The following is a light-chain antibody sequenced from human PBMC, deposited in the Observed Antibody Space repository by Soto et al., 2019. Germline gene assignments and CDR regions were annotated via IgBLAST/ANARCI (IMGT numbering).Light chain of an antibody. V-gene: IGKV3-20*01. J-gene: IGKJ1*01. Sequence: EIVLTQSPGTLSLSPGKRATLSCRASQSVDSTYLTWYQQKPGQAPRLLIYGASGRATGIPDRFSGSGSGTDFTLTISRLEPDDFAVYCYQYYDSFRTFGQGTKVEIK. CDR1: QSVDSTY. CDR3: QYYDSFRT. CDR2: GAS.